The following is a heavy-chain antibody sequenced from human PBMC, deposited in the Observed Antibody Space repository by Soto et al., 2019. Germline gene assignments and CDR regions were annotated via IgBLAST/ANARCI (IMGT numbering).Heavy chain of an antibody. CDR3: AKPFTQWNESHFDY. J-gene: IGHJ4*02. CDR2: ITIDGSLA. CDR1: GLTLSFYA. Sequence: VGSRRLSWEGSGLTLSFYAMHWVRQARGKGLGWLALITIDGSLAQYADSVKGRFTISRDNSKNPLYLQMDGLRVEDTARYYCAKPFTQWNESHFDYWGPGTLVTFSS. V-gene: IGHV3-30*02. D-gene: IGHD1-1*01.